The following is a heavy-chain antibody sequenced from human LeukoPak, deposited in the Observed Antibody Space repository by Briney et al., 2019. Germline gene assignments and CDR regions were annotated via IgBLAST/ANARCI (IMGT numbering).Heavy chain of an antibody. CDR1: GYTFTSYY. CDR3: ARGNFYDNKGYSPELRY. CDR2: SDPKSGAT. D-gene: IGHD3-10*01. V-gene: IGHV1-2*02. Sequence: ASVQVSCKTSGYTFTSYYIHWLRQAPGQRFEWMGWSDPKSGATKYEHFQGRVTMTRDTSISTAYTELSRLTSDDTAVYYCARGNFYDNKGYSPELRYWGQGTLVTVSS. J-gene: IGHJ4*02.